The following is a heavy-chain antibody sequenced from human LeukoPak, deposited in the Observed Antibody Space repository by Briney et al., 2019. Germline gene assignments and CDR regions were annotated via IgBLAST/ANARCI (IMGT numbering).Heavy chain of an antibody. Sequence: GGSLRLSCVSSGFSFSNYAMSWVRQAPGKGLEWVSSNSGSGGSTHYADSVKGRFTISRDKTKNTLYLQMNSLRAEDTAVYYCAKSAYYDASGYYREYYFDYWGQGTLVTVSS. CDR3: AKSAYYDASGYYREYYFDY. D-gene: IGHD3-22*01. V-gene: IGHV3-23*01. CDR2: NSGSGGST. J-gene: IGHJ4*02. CDR1: GFSFSNYA.